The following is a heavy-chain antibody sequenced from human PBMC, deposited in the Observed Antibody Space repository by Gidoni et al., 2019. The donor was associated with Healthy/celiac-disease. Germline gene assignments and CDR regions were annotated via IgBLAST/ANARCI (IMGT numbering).Heavy chain of an antibody. CDR3: ARPWGYYYYGMDV. J-gene: IGHJ6*02. CDR1: GFSLSNARMG. V-gene: IGHV2-26*01. CDR2: IFSNDEK. Sequence: QVTLKESGPVLVKPTETLTLTCTASGFSLSNARMGVSWIRQPPGKALEWLAHIFSNDEKSYSASLKSRLTISKDTSKSQVVLTMTNMDPVDTATYYRARPWGYYYYGMDVWGQGTTVTVSS. D-gene: IGHD7-27*01.